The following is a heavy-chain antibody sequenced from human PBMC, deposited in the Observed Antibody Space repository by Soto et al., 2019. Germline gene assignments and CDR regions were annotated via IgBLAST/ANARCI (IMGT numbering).Heavy chain of an antibody. CDR3: ARALSSSANVDY. D-gene: IGHD6-6*01. CDR2: MNPNSGDT. Sequence: GASVKVSCKASGYTFTSYDINWVRQATGQGLEWMGWMNPNSGDTGYAQKFQGRVTMTRNTSISTAYMELSSLRSEDTAVYYCARALSSSANVDYWGQGTLVTVSS. V-gene: IGHV1-8*01. J-gene: IGHJ4*02. CDR1: GYTFTSYD.